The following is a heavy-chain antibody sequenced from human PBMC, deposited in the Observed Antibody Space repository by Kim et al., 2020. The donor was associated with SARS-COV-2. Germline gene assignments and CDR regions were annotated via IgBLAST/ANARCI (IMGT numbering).Heavy chain of an antibody. V-gene: IGHV4-61*02. J-gene: IGHJ4*02. CDR3: ARASARYSYGGLDY. CDR2: IYTSGST. Sequence: SETLSLTCTVSGGSISSGSYYWSWIRQPAGKGLEWIGRIYTSGSTNYNPSLKSRVTISVDTSKNQFSLKLSSVTAADTAVYYCARASARYSYGGLDYWGQGTLVTVSS. CDR1: GGSISSGSYY. D-gene: IGHD5-18*01.